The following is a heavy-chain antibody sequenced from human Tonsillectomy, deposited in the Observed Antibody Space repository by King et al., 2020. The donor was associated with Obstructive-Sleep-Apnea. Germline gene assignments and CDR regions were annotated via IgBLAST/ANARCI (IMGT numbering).Heavy chain of an antibody. CDR3: AREGSTSFDY. CDR1: GFTFRTYR. V-gene: IGHV3-21*01. D-gene: IGHD2-2*01. CDR2: ISSGSSYI. Sequence: VQLVESGGGLVKPGGSLRLSCAASGFTFRTYRMNWVRQAPGKGLEWVSSISSGSSYIYYEDSVEGRFTISSDNAKNLLYLQFNSLRAEDTAVYYCAREGSTSFDYWGQGTLVTVSS. J-gene: IGHJ4*02.